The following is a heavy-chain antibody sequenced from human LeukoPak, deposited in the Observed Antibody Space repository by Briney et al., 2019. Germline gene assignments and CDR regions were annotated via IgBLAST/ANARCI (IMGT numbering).Heavy chain of an antibody. CDR1: GYTFTGYY. J-gene: IGHJ4*02. CDR2: ISAYNGNT. CDR3: ARDSMVTTDYFDY. V-gene: IGHV1-18*04. Sequence: ASVKVSCKASGYTFTGYYMHWVRQAPGQGLEWMGWISAYNGNTNYAQKLQGRVTMTTDTSTSTAYMDLRSLRSDDTAVYYCARDSMVTTDYFDYWGQGTLVTVSS. D-gene: IGHD4-17*01.